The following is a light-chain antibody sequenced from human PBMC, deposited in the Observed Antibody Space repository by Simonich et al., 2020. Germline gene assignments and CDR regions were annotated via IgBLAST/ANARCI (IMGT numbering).Light chain of an antibody. J-gene: IGLJ2*01. CDR2: DVS. V-gene: IGLV2-14*03. CDR3: SSYTSSSTVV. CDR1: SSDVGGYNY. Sequence: QSALTQPASVSGSPGQSITISCTGTSSDVGGYNYVSWYQQHPGKAPKLMSYDVSKRPSGVSNRFSVSKSGNTASLTISGLQAEDEADYYCSSYTSSSTVVFGGGTKLTVL.